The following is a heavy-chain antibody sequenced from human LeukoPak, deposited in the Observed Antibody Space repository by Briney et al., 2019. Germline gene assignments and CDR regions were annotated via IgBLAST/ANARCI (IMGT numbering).Heavy chain of an antibody. CDR2: IWYDGSNN. D-gene: IGHD4-11*01. Sequence: GRSLRLSCATSGFTFSSYGMHWVRQAPGKGLEWVAVIWYDGSNNYYADSVKGRFTISRDNSKNTLYLQMNSLRAEDTAVYYCARDTVTDPYYYYGMDVWGQGTTVTVSS. CDR1: GFTFSSYG. J-gene: IGHJ6*02. CDR3: ARDTVTDPYYYYGMDV. V-gene: IGHV3-33*01.